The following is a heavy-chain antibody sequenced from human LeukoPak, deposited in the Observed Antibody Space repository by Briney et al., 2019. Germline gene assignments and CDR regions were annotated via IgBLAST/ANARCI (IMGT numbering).Heavy chain of an antibody. V-gene: IGHV4-38-2*02. D-gene: IGHD1-26*01. CDR3: ARGGGSYFDY. CDR1: GYSISGGYY. CDR2: IYHSGST. Sequence: PSETLSLTCTVSGYSISGGYYWGWIRQPPGKGLEWIGSIYHSGSTYYNPSLKSRVTISVDTSKNQFSLKLSSVTAADTAVYYCARGGGSYFDYWGQGTLVTVSS. J-gene: IGHJ4*02.